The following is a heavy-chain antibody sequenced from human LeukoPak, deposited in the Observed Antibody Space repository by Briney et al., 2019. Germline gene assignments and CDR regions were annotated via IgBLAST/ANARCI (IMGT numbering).Heavy chain of an antibody. CDR2: IYYSGST. Sequence: SETLSLTCTVSGGSISSYYWSWIRQPPGKGLEWIGYIYYSGSTNYNPSLKSRVTISVDTSKNQFSLKLSSVTAADTAVYYCARAKLPGSEDYWGQGTLVTVSS. CDR3: ARAKLPGSEDY. J-gene: IGHJ4*02. D-gene: IGHD1-26*01. V-gene: IGHV4-59*01. CDR1: GGSISSYY.